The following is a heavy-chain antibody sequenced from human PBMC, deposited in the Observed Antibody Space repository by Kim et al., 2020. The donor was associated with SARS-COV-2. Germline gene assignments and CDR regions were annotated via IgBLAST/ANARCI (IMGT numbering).Heavy chain of an antibody. D-gene: IGHD6-19*01. J-gene: IGHJ4*02. Sequence: SVKVSCKASGGTFSSYAISWVRQAPGQGLEWMGGIIPIFGTANYAQKFQGRVTITADESTSTAYMELSSLRSEDTAVYYCASSSIAVAGLFDYWGQGTLVTVSS. V-gene: IGHV1-69*13. CDR1: GGTFSSYA. CDR2: IIPIFGTA. CDR3: ASSSIAVAGLFDY.